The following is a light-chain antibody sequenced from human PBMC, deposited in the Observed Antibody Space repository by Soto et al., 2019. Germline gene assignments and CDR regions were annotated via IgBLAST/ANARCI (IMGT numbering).Light chain of an antibody. CDR2: DAS. CDR3: QQYGSSPLT. V-gene: IGKV3-20*01. Sequence: EIVLTQSPGTLSLSPGERATLSCRASQTVSSNYLAWYQQKPGQAPRLLIYDASSRATGIPDRFSGSGSGTDFTLTISSLEPEDFAFYCCQQYGSSPLTFGGGTKVEIK. J-gene: IGKJ4*01. CDR1: QTVSSNY.